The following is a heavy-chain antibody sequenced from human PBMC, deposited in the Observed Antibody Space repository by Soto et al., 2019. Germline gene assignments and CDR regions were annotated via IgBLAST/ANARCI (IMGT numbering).Heavy chain of an antibody. CDR3: SRDAPYPQGRWLNLDL. CDR2: ISTYNGNT. J-gene: IGHJ5*02. Sequence: GASVKVSCKASGYTFTTYGIGWVRQAPGQGLEWMGWISTYNGNTNYAQKFQGRVPMTTDTSTDTAYMELRSLRAEDTAPYYCSRDAPYPQGRWLNLDLWGQGTLVTVSS. V-gene: IGHV1-18*01. CDR1: GYTFTTYG. D-gene: IGHD3-10*01.